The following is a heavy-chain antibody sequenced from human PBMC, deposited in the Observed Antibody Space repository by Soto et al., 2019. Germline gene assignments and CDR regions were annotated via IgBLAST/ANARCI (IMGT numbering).Heavy chain of an antibody. CDR2: ITYDGRNK. V-gene: IGHV3-30*18. Sequence: QVQMVESGGGVVQPGRSLRLSCAASGFTFSSYGMHWVRQAPGKGLERVAVITYDGRNKYYADYVKGRFTISRDNSKNTLYQQMNSLKAEDTAFYYFAKPQWYGDRRPLDYWGQGTMVTDSS. J-gene: IGHJ4*02. CDR1: GFTFSSYG. D-gene: IGHD3-10*01. CDR3: AKPQWYGDRRPLDY.